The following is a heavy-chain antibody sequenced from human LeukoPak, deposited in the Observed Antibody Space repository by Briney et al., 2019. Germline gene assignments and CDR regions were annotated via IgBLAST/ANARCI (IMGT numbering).Heavy chain of an antibody. J-gene: IGHJ4*02. CDR1: GFTFSSYG. D-gene: IGHD1-7*01. CDR3: ANWNYGYYFDY. V-gene: IGHV3-30*18. Sequence: PGGSLRLSCAASGFTFSSYGMHWVRQAPGKGLEWVAVISYDGSNKYYADSVEGRFTISRDNSKNTLYLQMNSLRAEDTAVYYCANWNYGYYFDYWGQGTLVTVSS. CDR2: ISYDGSNK.